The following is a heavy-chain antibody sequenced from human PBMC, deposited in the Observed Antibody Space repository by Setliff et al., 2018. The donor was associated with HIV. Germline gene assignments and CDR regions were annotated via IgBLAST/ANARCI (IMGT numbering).Heavy chain of an antibody. V-gene: IGHV3-66*01. CDR3: ARASWGNYYNSSGYSDY. D-gene: IGHD3-22*01. Sequence: PGGSLRLSCAASGFTVSTNYMNWVRQAPGKGLEWVSVIWSSGYTDYADSVKGRFTISRDNAKNSLYLHMNGLRADDTAVYYCARASWGNYYNSSGYSDYWGQGTLVTVSS. J-gene: IGHJ4*02. CDR1: GFTVSTNY. CDR2: IWSSGYT.